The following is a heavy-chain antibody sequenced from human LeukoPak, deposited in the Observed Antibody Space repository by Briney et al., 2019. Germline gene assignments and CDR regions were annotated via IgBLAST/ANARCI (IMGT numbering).Heavy chain of an antibody. CDR3: AKTGLYSSSSRGYFDY. Sequence: PGGSLRLSCAASGFTFSNYVMGWVRQPPGEGLQWVSVISGSGITTYYARSVKGRLTISRDNSKNTLYLQMNNLRAEDTAIYYCAKTGLYSSSSRGYFDYWGQGTLVTVSS. D-gene: IGHD6-6*01. V-gene: IGHV3-23*01. CDR1: GFTFSNYV. CDR2: ISGSGITT. J-gene: IGHJ4*02.